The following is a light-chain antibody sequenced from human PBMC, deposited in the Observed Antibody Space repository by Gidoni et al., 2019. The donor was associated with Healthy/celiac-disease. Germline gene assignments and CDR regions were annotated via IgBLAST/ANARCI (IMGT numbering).Light chain of an antibody. J-gene: IGKJ5*01. Sequence: IQMTQSPSSLSASVGDRVTITCRASQGISNYLAWYQQKPGKVPKLLIYAASTLQSGAPSRFSGSGSGTDFTLTISSLQPEDVATYYCQKYNSALGITFGQETRLEMK. V-gene: IGKV1-27*01. CDR3: QKYNSALGIT. CDR1: QGISNY. CDR2: AAS.